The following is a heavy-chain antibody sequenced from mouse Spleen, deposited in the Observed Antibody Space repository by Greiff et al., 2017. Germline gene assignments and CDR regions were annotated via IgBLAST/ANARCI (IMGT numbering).Heavy chain of an antibody. J-gene: IGHJ4*01. D-gene: IGHD1-1*02. V-gene: IGHV1-69*01. Sequence: QVQLQQPGAELVMPGASVKLSCKASGYTFTSYWMHWVKQRPGQGLEWIGEIDPSDSYTNYNQKFKGKATLTVDKSSSTAYMQLSSLTSEDSAVYYCARGDPLWRAMDYWGQGTSVTVSS. CDR1: GYTFTSYW. CDR3: ARGDPLWRAMDY. CDR2: IDPSDSYT.